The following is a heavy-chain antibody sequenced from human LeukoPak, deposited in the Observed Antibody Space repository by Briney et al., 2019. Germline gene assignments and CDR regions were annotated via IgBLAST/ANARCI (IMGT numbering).Heavy chain of an antibody. CDR2: MNPNNGNT. V-gene: IGHV1-18*01. CDR1: GYTFTSYD. J-gene: IGHJ4*02. D-gene: IGHD6-13*01. CDR3: ARTSSWYTEYYFDY. Sequence: ASVKVSCKASGYTFTSYDINWVRQATGQGLEWMGWMNPNNGNTNYAQKLQGRVTMTTDTSTSTAYMELRSLRSDDTAVYYCARTSSWYTEYYFDYWGQGTLVTVSS.